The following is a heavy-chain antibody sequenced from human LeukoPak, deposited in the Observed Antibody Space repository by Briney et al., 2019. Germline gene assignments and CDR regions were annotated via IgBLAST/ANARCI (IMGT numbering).Heavy chain of an antibody. J-gene: IGHJ4*02. V-gene: IGHV3-23*01. D-gene: IGHD1-26*01. CDR3: AKDKSGSGSYTTYDY. CDR2: ISDTGDST. Sequence: GGSLRLSCAASGFTFSSHAMNWVRQAPGKGLEWVSTISDTGDSTYYADSVKGRFTISRDNSKNTLSLQMSSLRAEDTAVYYCAKDKSGSGSYTTYDYWGQGTLVTVSS. CDR1: GFTFSSHA.